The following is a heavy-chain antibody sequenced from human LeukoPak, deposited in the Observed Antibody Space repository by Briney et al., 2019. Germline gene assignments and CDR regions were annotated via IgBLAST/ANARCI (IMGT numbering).Heavy chain of an antibody. Sequence: QPGGSLRLSCAASGFTFSSYAMHWVRQAPGKGLEWVAVISYDGSNNYYADSVKGRFTISRDNSKNTLYLQMNSLRAEDTAVYYCARAKPPFWSGYKTDNWFDPWGQGTLVTVSS. D-gene: IGHD3-3*01. J-gene: IGHJ5*02. CDR1: GFTFSSYA. CDR2: ISYDGSNN. CDR3: ARAKPPFWSGYKTDNWFDP. V-gene: IGHV3-30*04.